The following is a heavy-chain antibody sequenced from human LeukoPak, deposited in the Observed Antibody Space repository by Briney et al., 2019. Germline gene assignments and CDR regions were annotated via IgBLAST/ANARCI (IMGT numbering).Heavy chain of an antibody. CDR2: VDPDNGKK. CDR3: AAMSHTGTTYEGFDH. D-gene: IGHD1-1*01. CDR1: GYRFTYYY. J-gene: IGHJ4*02. Sequence: GASVKVSCKASGYRFTYYYIHWVQQAPGKGLEWVGRVDPDNGKKKYAEKFQGRVSISLDRSADTVYMELRSLQFQDTAVYYCAAMSHTGTTYEGFDHWGQGTLVTVSS. V-gene: IGHV1-69-2*01.